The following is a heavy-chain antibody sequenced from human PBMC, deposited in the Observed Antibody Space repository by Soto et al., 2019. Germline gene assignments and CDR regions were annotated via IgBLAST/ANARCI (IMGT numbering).Heavy chain of an antibody. D-gene: IGHD1-26*01. CDR2: IWYDGSNK. CDR3: ARGAVSHSSYHDY. J-gene: IGHJ4*02. CDR1: GFTFSSYG. Sequence: PGGSLRLSCAASGFTFSSYGMHWVRQAPGKGLEWVAVIWYDGSNKYYADSVKGRFTISRDNSKNTLYLQMNSLRAEDTAVYYCARGAVSHSSYHDYWGQGTLVTVSS. V-gene: IGHV3-33*01.